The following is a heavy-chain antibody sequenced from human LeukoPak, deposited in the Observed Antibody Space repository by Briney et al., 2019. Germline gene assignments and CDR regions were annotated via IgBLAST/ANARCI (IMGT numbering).Heavy chain of an antibody. Sequence: QAGGFLRLSCSASGFPFSNNAMSWVRQAPGKGLEWVSAFGGYRVAHYADSVQGRFTISKGDSKSTLYLQMNSLRAEDTGVYYCAKVLLAWAFDYWGQGILVTVSS. CDR1: GFPFSNNA. D-gene: IGHD1-26*01. CDR2: FGGYRVA. V-gene: IGHV3-23*01. J-gene: IGHJ4*02. CDR3: AKVLLAWAFDY.